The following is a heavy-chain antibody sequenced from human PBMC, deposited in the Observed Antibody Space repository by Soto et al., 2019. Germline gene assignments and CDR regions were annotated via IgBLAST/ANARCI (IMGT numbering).Heavy chain of an antibody. V-gene: IGHV1-2*04. Sequence: QVQLVQSGAEVKKPGASVKVSCKASGYTFTGYYMHWVRQAPGQGLEWMGWINPNSGGTNYAQKFQGWVTMTRDTSPSTAYMALCRLRYDNTAVYYCARSGYCSVGSGAFFDYWGQGPRVTVSS. CDR2: INPNSGGT. CDR3: ARSGYCSVGSGAFFDY. J-gene: IGHJ4*02. D-gene: IGHD2-15*01. CDR1: GYTFTGYY.